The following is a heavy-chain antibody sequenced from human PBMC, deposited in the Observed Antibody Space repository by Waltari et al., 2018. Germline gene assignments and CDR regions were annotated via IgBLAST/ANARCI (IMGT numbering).Heavy chain of an antibody. CDR3: ARVYSGYYDAFDI. D-gene: IGHD3-22*01. V-gene: IGHV4-30-2*01. CDR2: IYHSGST. J-gene: IGHJ3*02. Sequence: QLQLQESGSGLVKPSQTLSLTCAVSGGSISSGGYSWSWIRQPPGKGLEWIWYIYHSGSTYYNPFLKSRVTISVDRSKNQFSLKLSSVTAADTAVYYCARVYSGYYDAFDIWGQGTMVTVSS. CDR1: GGSISSGGYS.